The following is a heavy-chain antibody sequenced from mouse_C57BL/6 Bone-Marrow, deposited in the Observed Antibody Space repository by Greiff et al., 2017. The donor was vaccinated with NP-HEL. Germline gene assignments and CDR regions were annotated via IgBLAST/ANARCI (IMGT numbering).Heavy chain of an antibody. CDR1: GYTFTDYY. CDR3: ARGDYYGSSFSWFAY. Sequence: EVKLQESGPVLVKPGASVKMSCKASGYTFTDYYMNWVKQSHGKSLEWIGVINPYNGGTSYNQKFKGKATLTVDKSSSTAYMELNSLTSEDSAVYYCARGDYYGSSFSWFAYWGQGTLVTVSA. D-gene: IGHD1-1*01. V-gene: IGHV1-19*01. CDR2: INPYNGGT. J-gene: IGHJ3*01.